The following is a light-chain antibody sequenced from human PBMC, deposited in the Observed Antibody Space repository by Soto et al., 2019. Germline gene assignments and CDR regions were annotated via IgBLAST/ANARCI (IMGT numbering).Light chain of an antibody. Sequence: DIQITQSPSTLSASVGDRVTITCRASQSISSWLAWYQQKPGKAPKILIYDASSLESGVPSRFRGSGSGTEFTLTISSLQPDDFATYYCQQYNSYSWTFGQGTKVDIK. V-gene: IGKV1-5*01. CDR3: QQYNSYSWT. J-gene: IGKJ1*01. CDR1: QSISSW. CDR2: DAS.